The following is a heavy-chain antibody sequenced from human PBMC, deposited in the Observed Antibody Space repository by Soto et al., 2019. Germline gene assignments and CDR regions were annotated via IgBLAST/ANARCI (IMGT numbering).Heavy chain of an antibody. CDR1: GFTVSSNY. V-gene: IGHV3-53*01. CDR2: IYSGGST. CDR3: ASFSSWSYDAFDT. J-gene: IGHJ3*02. D-gene: IGHD6-13*01. Sequence: PGGSLRLSCAASGFTVSSNYMSWVRQAPGKGLEWVSVIYSGGSTYYADSVKGRFTISRDNSKNTLYLQMNSLRAEDTAVYYCASFSSWSYDAFDTWGQGTMVTVSS.